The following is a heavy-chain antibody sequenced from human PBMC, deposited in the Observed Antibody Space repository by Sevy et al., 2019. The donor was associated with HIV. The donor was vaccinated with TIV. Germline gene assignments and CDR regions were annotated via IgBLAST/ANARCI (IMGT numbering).Heavy chain of an antibody. V-gene: IGHV4-59*01. CDR1: GGSISSYY. CDR3: ARGVRLAARPYYFDY. J-gene: IGHJ4*02. CDR2: IYYSGST. Sequence: SETLSLTCTVYGGSISSYYWSWIRQPPGKGLEWIGYIYYSGSTNYNPSLKSRVTISVDTSKNQFSLNLSSVTAADTAVYYCARGVRLAARPYYFDYWGQGTLVTVSS. D-gene: IGHD6-6*01.